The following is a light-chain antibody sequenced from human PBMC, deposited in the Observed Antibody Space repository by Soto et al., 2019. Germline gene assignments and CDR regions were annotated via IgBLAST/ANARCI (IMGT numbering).Light chain of an antibody. CDR1: QSLAHSDGNTY. CDR2: KIS. CDR3: MQAAQLPLT. V-gene: IGKV2-24*01. J-gene: IGKJ4*01. Sequence: DIVMTQTPLSSPVTLGQPASISCRSSQSLAHSDGNTYLSWLHQRPGQPPRLLIYKISNRLSGVPERFSGSGAGTDFTLKISRVEAEDVGVYYCMQAAQLPLTFGGGTKVEIK.